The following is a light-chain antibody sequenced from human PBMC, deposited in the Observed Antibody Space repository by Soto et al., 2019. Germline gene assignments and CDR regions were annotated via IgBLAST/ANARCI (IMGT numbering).Light chain of an antibody. J-gene: IGKJ1*01. Sequence: EIVLTQSPGTLSLSPGESATLSCRASQSVPANFVAWYQQNPGQAPRLLIHGASTRATDIPDRFSGSGSGTDFTLTISRLEPEDFAVYHCQQYGSPPKTFGQGTK. CDR1: QSVPANF. CDR3: QQYGSPPKT. V-gene: IGKV3-20*01. CDR2: GAS.